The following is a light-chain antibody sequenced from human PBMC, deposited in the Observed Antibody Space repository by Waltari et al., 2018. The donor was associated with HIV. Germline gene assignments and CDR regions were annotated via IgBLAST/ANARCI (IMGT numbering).Light chain of an antibody. CDR1: SIGGRR. CDR3: QVWDKNTGI. Sequence: SYELTQPLSVSVALGQTAKVPCGGDSIGGRRAQWYQQKPGQAPVLVIYGDTNRPSGIPERFSGSNSGNTATLSISSAQAGDEADYYCQVWDKNTGIFGTGTKVTVL. J-gene: IGLJ1*01. V-gene: IGLV3-9*01. CDR2: GDT.